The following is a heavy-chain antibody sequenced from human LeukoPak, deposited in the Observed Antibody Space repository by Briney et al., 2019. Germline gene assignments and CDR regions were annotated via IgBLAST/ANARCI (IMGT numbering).Heavy chain of an antibody. CDR3: AKDNPIEQVPGLGSGY. Sequence: PGGSLRLSCGASGFTFSRFAMNWVRQAPGKGLEWVTFIQYDGSNKYYADSVKGRFTISRDNSKNTLYLQMNSLRAEDTAVYFCAKDNPIEQVPGLGSGYWGQGTLVTVSS. V-gene: IGHV3-30*02. D-gene: IGHD1-14*01. CDR1: GFTFSRFA. J-gene: IGHJ4*02. CDR2: IQYDGSNK.